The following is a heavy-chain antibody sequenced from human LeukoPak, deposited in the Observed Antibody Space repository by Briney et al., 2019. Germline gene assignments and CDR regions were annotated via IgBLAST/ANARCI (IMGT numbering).Heavy chain of an antibody. V-gene: IGHV4-59*08. CDR1: GGSISSYY. Sequence: SETLSLTCTASGGSISSYYWSCIRQPPRKGLEWMGYIYYSGSTNYNPSLKSRVTLSVDTSKNKFSLKLSSVPAADTAVYYCARHRDPGGYFDYWGEGTLVTVSS. J-gene: IGHJ4*02. D-gene: IGHD1-14*01. CDR2: IYYSGST. CDR3: ARHRDPGGYFDY.